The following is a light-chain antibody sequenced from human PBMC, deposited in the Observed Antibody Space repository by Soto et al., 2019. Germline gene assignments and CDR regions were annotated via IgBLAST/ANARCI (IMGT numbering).Light chain of an antibody. J-gene: IGKJ2*01. CDR3: QQYYSTPYT. CDR2: WAS. Sequence: DVVMTQSPDSLAVSLGERATINCKSSQSVLYSSNNKNYLVWYQQKPGQPPKLLIYWASTRESGVPDRFSGSGSGKDFTLTISSLQADDVAVYYCQQYYSTPYTFGQGTKLEIK. V-gene: IGKV4-1*01. CDR1: QSVLYSSNNKNY.